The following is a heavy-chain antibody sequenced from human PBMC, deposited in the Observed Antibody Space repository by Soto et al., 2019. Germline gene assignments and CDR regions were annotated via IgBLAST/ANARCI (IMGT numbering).Heavy chain of an antibody. Sequence: QVQLVQSGAEVKKPGASVKVSCKASGYTFTSYYMHWVRQAPGQGLEWMGIINPSGGSTSYAQKFQGRVTMTRDTATSTVYMELSSLRSEDTAVYCCASGPVSYYGMDVWGQGTTVTVSS. CDR1: GYTFTSYY. CDR3: ASGPVSYYGMDV. V-gene: IGHV1-46*03. J-gene: IGHJ6*02. CDR2: INPSGGST.